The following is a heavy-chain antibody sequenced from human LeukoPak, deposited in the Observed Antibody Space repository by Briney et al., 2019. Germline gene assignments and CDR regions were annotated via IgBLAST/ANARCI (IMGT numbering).Heavy chain of an antibody. CDR1: GGSISSSNW. V-gene: IGHV4-4*02. Sequence: SETQSLTCAVSGGSISSSNWWSWVRQPPGKGLEWIGEIYHSGSTNYNPSLKSRVTISVDKSKNQFSLKLSSVTAADTAVYYCASTGYSSRWYFFDYWGRGTLVTVSS. CDR2: IYHSGST. J-gene: IGHJ4*02. CDR3: ASTGYSSRWYFFDY. D-gene: IGHD6-13*01.